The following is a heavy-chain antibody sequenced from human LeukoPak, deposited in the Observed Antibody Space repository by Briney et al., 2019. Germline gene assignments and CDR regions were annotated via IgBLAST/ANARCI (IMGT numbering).Heavy chain of an antibody. CDR1: GFTFSSYS. J-gene: IGHJ4*02. Sequence: PGGSLRLSCAASGFTFSSYSMTWVRQAPGKGLEWVSSISSSSSYIYYADSVKGRFTISRDNAKNSLYLQMNSLRAEDTAVYYCARDRGPEVRFDYWGQGTLVTVSS. CDR2: ISSSSSYI. CDR3: ARDRGPEVRFDY. D-gene: IGHD1-14*01. V-gene: IGHV3-21*01.